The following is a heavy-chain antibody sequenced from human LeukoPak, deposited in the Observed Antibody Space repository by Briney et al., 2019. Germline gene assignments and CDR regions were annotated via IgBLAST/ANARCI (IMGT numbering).Heavy chain of an antibody. CDR1: GFTFSYFG. Sequence: QSGGSLRLSRAASGFTFSYFGMHWVRQAPGKGLEWVAFIRYDGSDKYYADSVKGRFTISRDNSKNTLYLQMNSLRAEDTAVYYCARGDRFGEFIDYWGQGTLVTVSS. D-gene: IGHD3-10*01. CDR3: ARGDRFGEFIDY. V-gene: IGHV3-30*02. J-gene: IGHJ4*02. CDR2: IRYDGSDK.